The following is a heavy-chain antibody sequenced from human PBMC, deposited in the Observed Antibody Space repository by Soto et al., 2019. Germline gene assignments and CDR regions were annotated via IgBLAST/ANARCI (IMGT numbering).Heavy chain of an antibody. CDR2: ISGSGGST. Sequence: EVQLLESGGGLVQPGGSLRLSCAASGFTFSSYAMSWVRQAPGEGLEWVSAISGSGGSTYYADSVKGRFTISRDNSKNTLYLQMNSLRAEDTAVYYCAKDPSILYYYYGMDVWGQGTTVTVSS. V-gene: IGHV3-23*01. CDR1: GFTFSSYA. D-gene: IGHD3-3*02. CDR3: AKDPSILYYYYGMDV. J-gene: IGHJ6*02.